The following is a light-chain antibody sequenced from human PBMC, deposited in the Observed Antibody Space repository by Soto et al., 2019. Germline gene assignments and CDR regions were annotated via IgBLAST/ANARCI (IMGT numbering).Light chain of an antibody. CDR2: GVT. J-gene: IGLJ2*01. CDR1: SSDVGDYYY. CDR3: GTWDSSLSAGV. Sequence: QSALTQPASVSGSPGQSITISCSGTSSDVGDYYYVSWYQQHPGKAPKLLIYGVTDRPSGVSHRFSGSRSDSTASLTISGLQTEDEADYYCGTWDSSLSAGVFGGGTKLTVL. V-gene: IGLV2-14*01.